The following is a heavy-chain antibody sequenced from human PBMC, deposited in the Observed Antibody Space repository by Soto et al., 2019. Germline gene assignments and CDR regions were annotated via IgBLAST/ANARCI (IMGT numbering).Heavy chain of an antibody. J-gene: IGHJ3*02. CDR2: IIPIFGTA. V-gene: IGHV1-69*01. CDR3: ARGRYYDFWSGYDAFDI. D-gene: IGHD3-3*01. CDR1: GGTFSSYA. Sequence: QVQLVQSGAEVNKPGASVKVSCKASGGTFSSYAISWVRQSPRQGLEWMGGIIPIFGTANYAQKFQGRVTITADESTSTAYLELSSLRSEDTAVYYCARGRYYDFWSGYDAFDIWGQGTMVTVSS.